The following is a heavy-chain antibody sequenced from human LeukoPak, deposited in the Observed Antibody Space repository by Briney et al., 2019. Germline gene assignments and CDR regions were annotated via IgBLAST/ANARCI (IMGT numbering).Heavy chain of an antibody. J-gene: IGHJ4*02. CDR1: GFTFSSYA. V-gene: IGHV3-23*01. Sequence: GGSLRPSCAASGFTFSSYAMSWVRQAPGKGLEWVSAISGSGGSTYYADSVKGRFTISRDNSKNTLYLQMNSLRAEDTAVYYCARDLRDYYDSSGYYYGNYFDYWGQGTLVTVSS. D-gene: IGHD3-22*01. CDR3: ARDLRDYYDSSGYYYGNYFDY. CDR2: ISGSGGST.